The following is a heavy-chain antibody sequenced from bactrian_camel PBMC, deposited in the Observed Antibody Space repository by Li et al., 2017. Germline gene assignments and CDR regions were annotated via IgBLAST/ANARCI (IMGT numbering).Heavy chain of an antibody. Sequence: VQLVESGGGSVQPGGSLRLSCAASVGSFYCMGWYRQIPGKEREAVAAIDDVGSTSYANSVKGRFTISRDNSKNTLYLQLNSLKTEDTAKYYCTLRGEGIWVGTYEYNNWGQGTQVTVS. CDR2: IDDVGST. CDR1: VGSFYC. V-gene: IGHV3S53*01. CDR3: TLRGEGIWVGTYEYNN. D-gene: IGHD5*01. J-gene: IGHJ4*01.